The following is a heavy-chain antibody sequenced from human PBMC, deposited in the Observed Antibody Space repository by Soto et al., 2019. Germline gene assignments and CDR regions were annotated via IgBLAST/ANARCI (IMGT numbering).Heavy chain of an antibody. D-gene: IGHD2-15*01. J-gene: IGHJ4*02. V-gene: IGHV4-59*01. CDR3: ARDRAPPGYCSGGSCPRYFDY. Sequence: LETLPHTWTVSGGSSSSYYWSWIRQPTGKGLEWIGYIYYSGSTNYNPSLKSRVTISVDTSKNQFSLKLSSVTAADTAVYYCARDRAPPGYCSGGSCPRYFDYWGQGTLLTVSS. CDR1: GGSSSSYY. CDR2: IYYSGST.